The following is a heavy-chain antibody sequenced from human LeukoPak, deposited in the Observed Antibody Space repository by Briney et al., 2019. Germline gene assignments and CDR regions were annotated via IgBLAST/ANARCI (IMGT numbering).Heavy chain of an antibody. J-gene: IGHJ6*02. Sequence: GGSLRLSCAASGFTFSSYAMSWVRQAPGKGLEWVSYISSSSDTVYYADSVKGRFTISRDNARNSLYLQMNSLRAEDTAVYYCARDRCSSTTCSGPYYYGMDVWGQGTTVTVSS. CDR2: ISSSSDTV. CDR3: ARDRCSSTTCSGPYYYGMDV. V-gene: IGHV3-48*01. D-gene: IGHD2-2*01. CDR1: GFTFSSYA.